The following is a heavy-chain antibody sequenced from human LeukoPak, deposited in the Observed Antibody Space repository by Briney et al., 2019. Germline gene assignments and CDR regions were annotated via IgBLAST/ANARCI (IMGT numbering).Heavy chain of an antibody. V-gene: IGHV4-34*01. D-gene: IGHD1-26*01. CDR3: ASKVGTLYFDY. J-gene: IGHJ4*02. CDR1: GGSFSGYY. CDR2: INHSGST. Sequence: KPSETLSLTCAVYGGSFSGYYWGWIRQPPGKGLEWIGEINHSGSTNYNPSLKSRVTISVDTSKNQFSLKLSSVTAADTAVYYCASKVGTLYFDYWGQGTLVTVSS.